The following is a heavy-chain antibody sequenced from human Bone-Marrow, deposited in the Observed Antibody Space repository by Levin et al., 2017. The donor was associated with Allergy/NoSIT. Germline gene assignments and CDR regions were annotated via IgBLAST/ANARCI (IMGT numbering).Heavy chain of an antibody. CDR2: ISAYNGNT. Sequence: GESLKISCKASGYTFASYGINWVRQAPGQGLEWMGWISAYNGNTKYAQIFRGRVTMTTDTSTTTAYMELRSLTSDDTAVYYCARWSSSGWPSLMFDYWGQGTLVSVSA. CDR1: GYTFASYG. J-gene: IGHJ4*02. D-gene: IGHD6-25*01. CDR3: ARWSSSGWPSLMFDY. V-gene: IGHV1-18*04.